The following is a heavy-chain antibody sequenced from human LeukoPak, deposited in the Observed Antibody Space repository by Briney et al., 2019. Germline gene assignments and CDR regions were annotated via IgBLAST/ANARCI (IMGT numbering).Heavy chain of an antibody. V-gene: IGHV4-59*08. CDR1: GGSISSYH. Sequence: SETLSLTCAVSGGSISSYHWSWLRQPPGKGLEWIGYIYYSGSTNYNPSLKSRVTISVDTSKNQFSLKLSSLTAADTAVYYCVRRRQSGYDAYFDYWGQGTLVTVSS. CDR2: IYYSGST. CDR3: VRRRQSGYDAYFDY. J-gene: IGHJ4*02. D-gene: IGHD5-12*01.